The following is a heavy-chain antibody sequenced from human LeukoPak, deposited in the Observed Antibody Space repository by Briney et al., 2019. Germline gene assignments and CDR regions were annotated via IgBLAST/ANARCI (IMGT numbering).Heavy chain of an antibody. CDR1: GGSISSGGYY. J-gene: IGHJ2*01. Sequence: SETLSLTCTVSGGSISSGGYYWSWIRQHPGKGLEWIGYIYYSGSTYYNPSLKSRVTISVDTSKNQFSLKLSSVTAADTAVYYCARDARVAKEWYFDLWGRGTLVTVSS. D-gene: IGHD2-15*01. V-gene: IGHV4-31*03. CDR3: ARDARVAKEWYFDL. CDR2: IYYSGST.